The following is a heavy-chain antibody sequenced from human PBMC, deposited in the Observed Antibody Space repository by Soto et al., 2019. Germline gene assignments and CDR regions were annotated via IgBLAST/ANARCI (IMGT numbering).Heavy chain of an antibody. J-gene: IGHJ6*02. CDR3: ASRGYSYGFSLGMDV. CDR1: GGSISSGGYY. Sequence: QVQLQESGPGLVKPSQTLSLTCTVSGGSISSGGYYWSWIRQHPGKGLEWIGYIYYSGRTYYNPSLKSRVTISVDTSKNQFSLKLSSVTAADTAVYYCASRGYSYGFSLGMDVWGQGTTVTVSS. V-gene: IGHV4-31*03. CDR2: IYYSGRT. D-gene: IGHD5-18*01.